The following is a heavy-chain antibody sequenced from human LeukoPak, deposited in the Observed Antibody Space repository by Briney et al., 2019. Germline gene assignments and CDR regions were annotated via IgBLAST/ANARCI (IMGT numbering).Heavy chain of an antibody. J-gene: IGHJ4*02. Sequence: SETLSLTCTVSGGSISSYYWSWIRQPPGKGLEWIGYIYYSGSTNYNPSLKSRVTISVDTSKHQFSLKLSSVTAADTAVYYCARTDDHYDILTGYYGYYFDYWGQGTLVTVSS. CDR1: GGSISSYY. D-gene: IGHD3-9*01. CDR3: ARTDDHYDILTGYYGYYFDY. CDR2: IYYSGST. V-gene: IGHV4-59*01.